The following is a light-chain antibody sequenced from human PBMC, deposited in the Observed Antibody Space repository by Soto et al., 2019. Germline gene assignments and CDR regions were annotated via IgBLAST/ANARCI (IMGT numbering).Light chain of an antibody. CDR3: LSFTSSFTYI. CDR2: EVT. Sequence: QSALTQPASVSGSPGQSITISCTGTSSDVGGYNYVSWYQHHPGKAPKLMIYEVTNRPPGVSIRFSGSKSGTTASLTISGLQAEDEADYYCLSFTSSFTYIFGTGTKVTVL. CDR1: SSDVGGYNY. J-gene: IGLJ1*01. V-gene: IGLV2-14*01.